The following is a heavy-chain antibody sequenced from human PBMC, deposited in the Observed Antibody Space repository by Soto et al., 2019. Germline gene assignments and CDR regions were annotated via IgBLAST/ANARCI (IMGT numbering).Heavy chain of an antibody. D-gene: IGHD2-2*01. CDR1: GFSLSADGVG. J-gene: IGHJ3*01. CDR3: AHAYGGTSWPNDAFDV. V-gene: IGHV2-5*02. CDR2: IYWDDDK. Sequence: QITLTESGPTLVKPTQTLTLTCTFSGFSLSADGVGVAWIRQPPGKALEWLALIYWDDDKRYRPSLKNRLTITKDTSKNHVVLTMTNMDPVDTATYYCAHAYGGTSWPNDAFDVWGQGTVVTVSS.